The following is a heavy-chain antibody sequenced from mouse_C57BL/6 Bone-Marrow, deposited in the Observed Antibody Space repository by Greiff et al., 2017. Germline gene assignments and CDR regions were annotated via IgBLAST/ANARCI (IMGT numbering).Heavy chain of an antibody. CDR2: IYPTSGRT. J-gene: IGHJ2*01. Sequence: QVQLQQPGAELVKPGASVKMSCKASGYTFTSYWITWVKQRPGQGLEWIGDIYPTSGRTNYNEKFKSKAILTVDTSSNTASMQLSSLTSEDSAVFDGARSGPLGRSFDYWGQGTTLTVSS. CDR3: ARSGPLGRSFDY. V-gene: IGHV1-55*01. D-gene: IGHD4-1*01. CDR1: GYTFTSYW.